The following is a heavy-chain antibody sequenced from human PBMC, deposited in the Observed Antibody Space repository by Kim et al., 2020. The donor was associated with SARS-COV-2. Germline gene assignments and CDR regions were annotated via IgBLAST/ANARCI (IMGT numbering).Heavy chain of an antibody. CDR2: ISYDGSNK. D-gene: IGHD5-18*01. CDR3: ARDLKGHSYGSVY. J-gene: IGHJ4*02. V-gene: IGHV3-30*04. Sequence: GGSLRLSCAASGFTFSSYAMHWVRQAPGKGLEWVAVISYDGSNKYYADSVKGRFTISRDNSKNTLYLQMNSLRAEDTAVYYCARDLKGHSYGSVYWGQGTLVTVSS. CDR1: GFTFSSYA.